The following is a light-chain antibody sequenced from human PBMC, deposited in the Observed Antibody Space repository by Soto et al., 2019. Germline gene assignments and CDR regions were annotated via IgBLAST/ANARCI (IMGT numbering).Light chain of an antibody. CDR3: TSYVGSDIRV. Sequence: QSALTQPPSASGSPGQSVTISCTGTSSDVGAYKYVSWYQQYPGKAPKLMIYEVSKRTSGVPDRYSGSKSGNTASLTVSGLQAEDEADDYCTSYVGSDIRVFGGGTKVTVL. CDR2: EVS. J-gene: IGLJ3*02. V-gene: IGLV2-8*01. CDR1: SSDVGAYKY.